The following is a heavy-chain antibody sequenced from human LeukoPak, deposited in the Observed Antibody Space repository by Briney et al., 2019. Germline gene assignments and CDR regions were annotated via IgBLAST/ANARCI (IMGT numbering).Heavy chain of an antibody. V-gene: IGHV1-2*02. J-gene: IGHJ4*02. D-gene: IGHD3-16*02. CDR1: WYTFTDYY. CDR2: VNPKNGGT. Sequence: ASVKVSCKASWYTFTDYYIHWGRQAPGQGREWVGWVNPKNGGTNYAQRFQGRVTMTRYTSITTAYMELGSLSSDDTAVYYCARRDSVRLGELSWEHYYFDYWGQGTLVTVSS. CDR3: ARRDSVRLGELSWEHYYFDY.